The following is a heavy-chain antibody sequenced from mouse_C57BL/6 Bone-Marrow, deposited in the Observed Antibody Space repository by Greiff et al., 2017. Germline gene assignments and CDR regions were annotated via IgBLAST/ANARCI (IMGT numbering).Heavy chain of an antibody. CDR2: FYPGSGST. D-gene: IGHD4-1*01. CDR1: GYTFTSYW. Sequence: QVQLQQPGAELVKPGASVKMSCKASGYTFTSYWITWVKQRPGQGLEWIGDFYPGSGSTNYNEKFKSKATLTVDTSSSTASMQLSSLTSEDSAVYYCAKPLGGTFDYWGQGTTLTVSS. CDR3: AKPLGGTFDY. V-gene: IGHV1-55*01. J-gene: IGHJ2*01.